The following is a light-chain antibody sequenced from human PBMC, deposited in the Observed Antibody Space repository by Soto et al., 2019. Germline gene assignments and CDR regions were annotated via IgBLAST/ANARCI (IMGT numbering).Light chain of an antibody. V-gene: IGKV3-15*01. J-gene: IGKJ2*01. CDR1: QSVSSN. CDR2: GAS. CDR3: QQYNNWPPYT. Sequence: EIVMTQSTATLSVSPGERATLSCRASQSVSSNLAWYQQKPGQDPRLLIYGASTSATGIPARFSGSGSGTEFTLTISSMLSEDFAVYYCQQYNNWPPYTFGLGTKLEIK.